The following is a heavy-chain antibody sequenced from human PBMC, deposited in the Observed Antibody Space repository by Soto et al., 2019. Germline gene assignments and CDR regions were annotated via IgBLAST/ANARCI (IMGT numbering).Heavy chain of an antibody. V-gene: IGHV1-2*06. Sequence: QVQLVQSGAEVIQPGASVKVSCKASRYTFTGHYSHWVRQTPGQGLEWLGRINPKSGGTKNAQKFQDGVTMTRDTSITAAYMALSRLKSDDTAVYYCARGGPKGEVQWYYYYGMDVWGQGTTVTVSS. J-gene: IGHJ6*02. CDR1: RYTFTGHY. CDR2: INPKSGGT. CDR3: ARGGPKGEVQWYYYYGMDV. D-gene: IGHD1-1*01.